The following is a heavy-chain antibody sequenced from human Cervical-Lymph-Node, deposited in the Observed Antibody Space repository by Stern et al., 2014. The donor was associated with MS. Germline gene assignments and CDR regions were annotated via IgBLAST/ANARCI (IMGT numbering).Heavy chain of an antibody. CDR3: ATHRGRVTYYYGLDV. J-gene: IGHJ6*02. CDR2: YDPHHGET. D-gene: IGHD2-21*02. Sequence: VQLVESGAEVKKPGASVKVSCKVSGYTLTEMSMHWVRQAPGKGLEWMGGYDPHHGETCAAQKSRGRVTMAEDRSTDTAYMELTSLRSDDTAVYYCATHRGRVTYYYGLDVWGQGTTVTVSS. CDR1: GYTLTEMS. V-gene: IGHV1-24*01.